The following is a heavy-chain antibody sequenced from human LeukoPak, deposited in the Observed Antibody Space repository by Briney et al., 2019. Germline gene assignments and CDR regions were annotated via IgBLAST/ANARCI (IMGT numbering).Heavy chain of an antibody. CDR1: GFTFRGYG. D-gene: IGHD3-10*01. CDR3: AKDRGYQFASGSSYLDY. V-gene: IGHV3-30*18. Sequence: GGSLRLPCAASGFTFRGYGMHWVRQAPGKGLEWEATISYDGSNKNYADSLKGRFTISRDNSKNTLSLQMNSLRVEDTAVYYCAKDRGYQFASGSSYLDYWGQGTPVTVSS. CDR2: ISYDGSNK. J-gene: IGHJ4*02.